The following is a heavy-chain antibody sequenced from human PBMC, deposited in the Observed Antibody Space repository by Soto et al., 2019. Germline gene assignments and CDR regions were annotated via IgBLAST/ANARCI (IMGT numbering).Heavy chain of an antibody. J-gene: IGHJ4*02. CDR1: GGSIGSGTYY. CDR2: ISHSGRT. Sequence: SETLSLTCTVSGGSIGSGTYYWTWVRQRPGEGLEWIGFISHSGRTYYNPSLKSRAAISVDTSENQFSLRLSSVTAADTAVYFCARGSDYCTGGSCYGNFDFWGQGTLVTVSS. CDR3: ARGSDYCTGGSCYGNFDF. D-gene: IGHD2-15*01. V-gene: IGHV4-31*03.